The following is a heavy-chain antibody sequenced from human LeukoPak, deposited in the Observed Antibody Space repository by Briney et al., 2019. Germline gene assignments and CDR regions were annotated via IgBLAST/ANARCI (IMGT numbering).Heavy chain of an antibody. CDR3: ARLVTTGTTRPHHWFDP. CDR1: GYRFTNYW. J-gene: IGHJ5*02. D-gene: IGHD1-1*01. Sequence: GESLKISCQTYGYRFTNYWIGWVRQVPGKGLEWMGIIYPGDSDTRYSPSFQGQVTISADKSISPAYLQWSSLKASDTAMYYCARLVTTGTTRPHHWFDPWGQGTLVTVSS. CDR2: IYPGDSDT. V-gene: IGHV5-51*01.